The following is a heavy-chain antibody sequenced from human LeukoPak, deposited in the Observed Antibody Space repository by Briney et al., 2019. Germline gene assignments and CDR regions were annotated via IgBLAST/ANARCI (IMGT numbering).Heavy chain of an antibody. CDR1: GGSISSGSYY. Sequence: SQTLSLTCTVSGGSISSGSYYWSWIRQPAGKGLEWIGRIYTSGSTNYNPSLKSRVTISVDTSKNQFSLKLSSVTAADTAVYYCARDADSSSFSWFDPWGQGTLVTVSS. D-gene: IGHD6-13*01. J-gene: IGHJ5*02. CDR2: IYTSGST. V-gene: IGHV4-61*02. CDR3: ARDADSSSFSWFDP.